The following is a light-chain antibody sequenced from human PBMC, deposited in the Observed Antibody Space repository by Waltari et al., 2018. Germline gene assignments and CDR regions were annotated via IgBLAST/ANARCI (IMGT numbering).Light chain of an antibody. Sequence: IVLTQSPATLSLSPGERATLSCRASPDIASFLAWYQQKPGQAPRLLSYDASIRATGVPARFSGSGPGRDFTLTISSLEPEDSAVYYCQQRSSSITFGGGTKVEIK. CDR2: DAS. CDR1: PDIASF. V-gene: IGKV3D-11*01. CDR3: QQRSSSIT. J-gene: IGKJ4*01.